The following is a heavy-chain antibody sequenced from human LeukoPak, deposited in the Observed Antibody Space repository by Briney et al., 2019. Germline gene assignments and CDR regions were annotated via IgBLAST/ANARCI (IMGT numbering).Heavy chain of an antibody. CDR3: AKDIEYYYDSSGYGD. CDR2: IKQDGSEK. J-gene: IGHJ4*02. CDR1: GFTFSSYW. V-gene: IGHV3-7*03. D-gene: IGHD3-22*01. Sequence: GGSLRLSCAASGFTFSSYWMSWVRQAPGKGLEWVANIKQDGSEKYYVDSVKGRFTISRDNAKNSLYLQMNSLRAEDTALYYCAKDIEYYYDSSGYGDWGQGTLVTVSS.